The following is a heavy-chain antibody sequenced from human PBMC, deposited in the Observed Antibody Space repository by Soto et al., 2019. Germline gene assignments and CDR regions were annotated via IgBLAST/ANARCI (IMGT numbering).Heavy chain of an antibody. J-gene: IGHJ6*02. Sequence: PSETLSLTCAVYGGSFSGYYWSWIRQPAGKGLEWIGRIYTSGSTNYNPSLKSRVTMSVDTSKNQFPLKLSSVTAADTAVYYCAREGYSSGWYRDYYYYYGMDVWGQGTPVTVSS. D-gene: IGHD6-19*01. CDR2: IYTSGST. V-gene: IGHV4-4*07. CDR1: GGSFSGYY. CDR3: AREGYSSGWYRDYYYYYGMDV.